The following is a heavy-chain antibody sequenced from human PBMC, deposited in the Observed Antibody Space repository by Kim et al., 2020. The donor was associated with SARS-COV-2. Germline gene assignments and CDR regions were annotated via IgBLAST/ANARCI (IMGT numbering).Heavy chain of an antibody. CDR1: GGSISGYY. CDR2: IYYSGNT. CDR3: ARRRYYDSSAYDS. V-gene: IGHV4-59*08. Sequence: SETLSLTCTVSGGSISGYYWSWIRQPPEMGLEWIGYIYYSGNTNYNPSLKSRVTISVDTSKSQFSLKLSSVTAADTAVYYCARRRYYDSSAYDSWGQGTL. D-gene: IGHD3-22*01. J-gene: IGHJ5*01.